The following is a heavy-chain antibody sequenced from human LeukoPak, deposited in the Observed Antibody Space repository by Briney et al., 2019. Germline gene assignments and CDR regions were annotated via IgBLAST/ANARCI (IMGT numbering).Heavy chain of an antibody. CDR3: AREEDYYYYMDV. V-gene: IGHV4-61*02. CDR1: GGSISSGSYY. CDR2: IYTSGST. Sequence: SETLSLTCSVSGGSISSGSYYWSWIRQPAGKGLEWIGRIYTSGSTNYNPSLKSRVTISVDTSKNQFSLKLSSVTAADTAVYYCAREEDYYYYMDVWGKGTTVTVSS. J-gene: IGHJ6*03.